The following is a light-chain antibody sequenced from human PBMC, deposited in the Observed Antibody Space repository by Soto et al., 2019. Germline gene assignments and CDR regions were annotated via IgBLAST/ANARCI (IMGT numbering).Light chain of an antibody. J-gene: IGLJ1*01. CDR3: ISYTDRQSYL. V-gene: IGLV2-14*03. CDR1: SSGIGSYDH. Sequence: QSVLTQPASVSGSPGQSITISCSGTSSGIGSYDHVAWYQQFPGKSPKLIIYAVSDRPSGVSDRFSGSKSGISASLTISGLQTEDEADYYCISYTDRQSYLFGTGTKVTVL. CDR2: AVS.